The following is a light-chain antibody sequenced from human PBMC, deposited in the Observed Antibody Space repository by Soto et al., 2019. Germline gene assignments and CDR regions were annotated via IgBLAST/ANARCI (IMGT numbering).Light chain of an antibody. CDR3: QSYDSSLSGWKV. CDR1: SSNIGAGYD. J-gene: IGLJ2*01. V-gene: IGLV1-40*01. CDR2: GNS. Sequence: QSVLTQPPSVSGAPGQRVTISCTGSSSNIGAGYDVHWYQQRPGTAPKLLIYGNSNRPSGVPDRFSGSKSGTSASLAIPGLPAEDEADYSCQSYDSSLSGWKVFGGGTKLTVL.